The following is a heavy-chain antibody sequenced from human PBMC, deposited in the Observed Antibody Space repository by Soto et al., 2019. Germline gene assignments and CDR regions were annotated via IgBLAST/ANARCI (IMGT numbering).Heavy chain of an antibody. CDR1: GYTFTSYG. J-gene: IGHJ4*02. CDR2: IRANNGNT. V-gene: IGHV1-18*01. CDR3: AGDGTPGDY. D-gene: IGHD1-1*01. Sequence: QVQLVQSGAEVKKPGASVKVSCKASGYTFTSYGISWVRQAPGQGLEWMGWIRANNGNTNYAQKLQGRVTMTTDTPTSTAYMEVRSLRSEDTAVYFCAGDGTPGDYWGQGTLVTVSS.